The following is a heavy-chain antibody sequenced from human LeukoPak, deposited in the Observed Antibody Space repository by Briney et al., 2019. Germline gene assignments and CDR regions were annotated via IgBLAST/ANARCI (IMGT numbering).Heavy chain of an antibody. CDR3: ARDSSSWIYYYYYGMDV. V-gene: IGHV4-4*02. Sequence: SETLSLTCAVYGGSISSSNWWSWVRQPPGKGLEWIGEIYHSGSTNYNPSLKSRVTISVDKSKNQFSLKLSSVTAADTAVYYCARDSSSWIYYYYYGMDVWGQGTTVTVSS. CDR1: GGSISSSNW. J-gene: IGHJ6*02. CDR2: IYHSGST. D-gene: IGHD6-13*01.